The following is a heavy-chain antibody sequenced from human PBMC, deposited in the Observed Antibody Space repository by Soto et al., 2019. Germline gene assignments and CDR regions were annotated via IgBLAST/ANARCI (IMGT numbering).Heavy chain of an antibody. J-gene: IGHJ3*02. V-gene: IGHV1-69*01. CDR1: GGTFSSYA. D-gene: IGHD6-6*01. CDR3: ARDGVAARREAFDI. Sequence: QVQLVQSGAEVKKPGSSVKVTGKASGGTFSSYAISWVRQAPGQGLEWMGGIIPIFGTANYAQKFQGRVTITADESTSTAYMELSSLRSEDTAVYYCARDGVAARREAFDIWGQGTMVTVSS. CDR2: IIPIFGTA.